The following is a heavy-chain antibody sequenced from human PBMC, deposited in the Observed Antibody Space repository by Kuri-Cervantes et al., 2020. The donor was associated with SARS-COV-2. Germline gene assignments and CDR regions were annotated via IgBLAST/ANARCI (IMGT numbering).Heavy chain of an antibody. D-gene: IGHD3-9*01. CDR3: ARVAILTSLDS. V-gene: IGHV1-3*01. J-gene: IGHJ4*02. CDR2: INAGNGKT. Sequence: ASVKVSCKASGYTFSRYPIHWVRQAPGQRLESMGWINAGNGKTQYSQKFQGRVTITWDTPASTAYMQLSGLTSEDTAVYYCARVAILTSLDSWGQGTLVTVSS. CDR1: GYTFSRYP.